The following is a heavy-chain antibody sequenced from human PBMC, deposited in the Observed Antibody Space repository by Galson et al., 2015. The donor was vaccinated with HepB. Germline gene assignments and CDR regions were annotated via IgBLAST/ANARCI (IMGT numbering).Heavy chain of an antibody. V-gene: IGHV3-64D*06. Sequence: LRLSCAASGFNFNYYAMHWVRQAPGMGLEYISGITNNGVGTNYADSVRGRFTISRDNSKKTLNLQMSSLRPEDTALYYCVKEDILAGFSVGSFHVWGPGTLVRVSS. CDR1: GFNFNYYA. D-gene: IGHD3-9*01. CDR2: ITNNGVGT. CDR3: VKEDILAGFSVGSFHV. J-gene: IGHJ3*01.